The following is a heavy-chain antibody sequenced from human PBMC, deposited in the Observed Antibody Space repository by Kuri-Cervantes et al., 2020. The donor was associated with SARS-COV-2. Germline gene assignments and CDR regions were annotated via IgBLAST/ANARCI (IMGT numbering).Heavy chain of an antibody. D-gene: IGHD4-17*01. CDR1: GFTFSSYG. Sequence: GESLKISCAASGFTFSSYGMHWVRQAPGKGLEWVAVISYDGSNKYYADSVKGRFTISRDNSKNTLYLEMNSLRAEDTAVYYCAKDGGEPYYGDYLYLDDWGQGTLVTVSS. CDR2: ISYDGSNK. CDR3: AKDGGEPYYGDYLYLDD. J-gene: IGHJ4*02. V-gene: IGHV3-30*18.